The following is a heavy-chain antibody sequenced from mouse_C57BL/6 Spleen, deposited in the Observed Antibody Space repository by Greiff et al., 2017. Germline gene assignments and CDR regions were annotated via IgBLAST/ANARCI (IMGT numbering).Heavy chain of an antibody. CDR2: IYPGDGDT. CDR1: GYAFSSYW. CDR3: ARSSGYGYFDY. Sequence: VQLVESGAELVKPGSSVKISCKASGYAFSSYWMNWVKQRPGKGLEWIGQIYPGDGDTNYNGKFKGKATLTADKSSSTAYMQLSSLTSEDSAVYFCARSSGYGYFDYWGQGTTLTVSS. D-gene: IGHD3-2*02. V-gene: IGHV1-80*01. J-gene: IGHJ2*01.